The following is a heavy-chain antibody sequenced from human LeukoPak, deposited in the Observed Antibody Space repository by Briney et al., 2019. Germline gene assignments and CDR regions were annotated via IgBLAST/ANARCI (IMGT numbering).Heavy chain of an antibody. CDR2: LSDSSASK. D-gene: IGHD4-17*01. CDR3: ASSPPTGITVSYFDY. Sequence: GGSLRLSCAASGFTFSSYAMHWVRQAPGKGLEWVSALSDSSASKYYADSVKGRFTISRDNSKNTLYLQMNSLRADDTAVYYCASSPPTGITVSYFDYWGQGTLVTVSS. V-gene: IGHV3-23*01. CDR1: GFTFSSYA. J-gene: IGHJ4*02.